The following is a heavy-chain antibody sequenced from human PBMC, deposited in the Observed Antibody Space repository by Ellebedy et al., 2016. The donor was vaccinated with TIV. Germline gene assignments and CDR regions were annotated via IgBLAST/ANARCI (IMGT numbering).Heavy chain of an antibody. CDR3: ARDRGSSLFYYYGMDV. CDR2: IYYSGST. D-gene: IGHD6-6*01. V-gene: IGHV4-59*01. J-gene: IGHJ6*02. Sequence: SETLSLXXAVYGGSFSGYYWSWIRQPPGKGLEWIGYIYYSGSTNYNPSLKSRVTISVDTSKNQFSLKLSSVTAADTAVYYCARDRGSSLFYYYGMDVWGQGTTVTVSS. CDR1: GGSFSGYY.